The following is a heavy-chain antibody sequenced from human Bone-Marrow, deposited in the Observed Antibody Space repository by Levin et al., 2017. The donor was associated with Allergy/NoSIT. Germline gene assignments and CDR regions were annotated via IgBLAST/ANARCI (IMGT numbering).Heavy chain of an antibody. Sequence: GGSLRLSCAASGFTFSTYTMNWVRQAPGKGLEWVSSISAVSSYIYYADSVKGRFTISRDNAKNSLYLQMDSLRAEDTAVYYCATNAHSSMGSNWFEPWGQGTLVTVSP. CDR1: GFTFSTYT. CDR3: ATNAHSSMGSNWFEP. J-gene: IGHJ5*02. V-gene: IGHV3-21*01. CDR2: ISAVSSYI. D-gene: IGHD2-2*01.